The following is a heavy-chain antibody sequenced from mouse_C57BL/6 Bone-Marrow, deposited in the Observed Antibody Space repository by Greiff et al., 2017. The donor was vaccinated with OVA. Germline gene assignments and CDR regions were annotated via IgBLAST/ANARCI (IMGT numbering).Heavy chain of an antibody. CDR3: ARGRGLYHYYAMDY. CDR1: GYTFTSYG. Sequence: VMLVESGAELARPGASVKLSCKASGYTFTSYGISWVKQRTGQGLEWIGEIYPRSGNTYYNEQFKGKATLPADKCSSTVYMELRSLASEDSAVYFGARGRGLYHYYAMDYWGQGTSVTVSS. D-gene: IGHD2-4*01. J-gene: IGHJ4*01. V-gene: IGHV1-81*01. CDR2: IYPRSGNT.